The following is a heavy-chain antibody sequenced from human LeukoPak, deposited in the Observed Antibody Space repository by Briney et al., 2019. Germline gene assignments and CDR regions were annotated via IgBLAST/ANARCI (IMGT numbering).Heavy chain of an antibody. Sequence: SVKVSCKASGGTFSSYAISWVRQAPGQGLEWMGGIIPIFGTANYAQKFQGRVTITTDESTSTAYMELSSLRSEDTAVYYCARVLLAAGTSDYYYYMDVWGKGTTVTVSS. D-gene: IGHD6-13*01. CDR3: ARVLLAAGTSDYYYYMDV. CDR1: GGTFSSYA. J-gene: IGHJ6*03. CDR2: IIPIFGTA. V-gene: IGHV1-69*05.